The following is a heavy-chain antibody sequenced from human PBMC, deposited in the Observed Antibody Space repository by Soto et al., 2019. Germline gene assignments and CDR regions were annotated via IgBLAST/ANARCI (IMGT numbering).Heavy chain of an antibody. CDR2: ISGSGGST. CDR1: GFTFSSYA. Sequence: PGGSLRLSCAASGFTFSSYAMSWVRQAPGKGLEWVSAISGSGGSTYYADSVKGRFTISRDNPKNTLYLQMNSLRAEDTAVYYCAKVFHCTNGVCYLDAFDIWGQGTMVTVSS. D-gene: IGHD2-8*01. J-gene: IGHJ3*02. V-gene: IGHV3-23*01. CDR3: AKVFHCTNGVCYLDAFDI.